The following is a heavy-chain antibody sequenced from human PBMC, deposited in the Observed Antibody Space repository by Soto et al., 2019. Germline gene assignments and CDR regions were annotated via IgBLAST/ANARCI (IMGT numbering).Heavy chain of an antibody. CDR3: AAYRTYCGGDCYVD. V-gene: IGHV1-58*01. J-gene: IGHJ4*02. CDR1: GFTFTSSA. D-gene: IGHD2-21*01. CDR2: IVVGSGNT. Sequence: QMQLVQSGPEVKKPGTSVKVSCKASGFTFTSSAVQWVRQARGQRLEWIGWIVVGSGNTNYAQKFLARVIITRDMSTITVYVELSSLRSEDTAVYYCAAYRTYCGGDCYVDWGQGTLVTVSS.